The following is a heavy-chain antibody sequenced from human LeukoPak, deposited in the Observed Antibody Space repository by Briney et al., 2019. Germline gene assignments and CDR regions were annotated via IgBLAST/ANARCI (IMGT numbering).Heavy chain of an antibody. D-gene: IGHD1-1*01. CDR3: ARQLLDWATIRNVGYYQYYYMDV. CDR2: ISAYNGNT. J-gene: IGHJ6*03. CDR1: GYTFTSYG. V-gene: IGHV1-18*01. Sequence: GASVKVSCKASGYTFTSYGISWVRQAPGQGLEWMGWISAYNGNTNYAQKLQGRVTMTTDTPTTTAYMELRSLRSDDTAVYFCARQLLDWATIRNVGYYQYYYMDVWGKGTTVTVSS.